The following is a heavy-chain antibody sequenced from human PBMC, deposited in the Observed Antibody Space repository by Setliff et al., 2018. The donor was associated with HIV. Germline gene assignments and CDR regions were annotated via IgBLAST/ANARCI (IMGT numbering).Heavy chain of an antibody. J-gene: IGHJ4*02. V-gene: IGHV3-23*01. CDR2: ITAGGGTI. Sequence: PGGSLRLSCAVSGFTFSTYAMSWVRQAPGKGLEWVSAITAGGGTIYYADSVKGRFTISRDNTKDSLYLQINSLSAEDTAVYYCAREAYRLPWIDNWGQGTLVTVSS. CDR3: AREAYRLPWIDN. D-gene: IGHD1-1*01. CDR1: GFTFSTYA.